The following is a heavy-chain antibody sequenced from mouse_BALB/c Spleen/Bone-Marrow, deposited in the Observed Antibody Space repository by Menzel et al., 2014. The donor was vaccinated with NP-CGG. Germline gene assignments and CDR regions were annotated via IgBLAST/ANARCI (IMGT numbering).Heavy chain of an antibody. V-gene: IGHV1-7*01. CDR1: GYTFTSDW. CDR2: INPSTTYS. CDR3: ALYYRYDYFDY. Sequence: QVQLQQSGAELAKPGASVKMSCKASGYTFTSDWMHWVKQRPGQGLEWIGYINPSTTYSAYNQKFKDKATLTADKSSSTAYMQLSSLTSEDSAVYYCALYYRYDYFDYWGQGTTLTVSS. J-gene: IGHJ2*01. D-gene: IGHD2-14*01.